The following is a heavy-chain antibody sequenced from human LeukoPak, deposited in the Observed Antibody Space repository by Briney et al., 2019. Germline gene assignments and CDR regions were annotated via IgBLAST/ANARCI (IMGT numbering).Heavy chain of an antibody. CDR2: IKSKTDGGTT. D-gene: IGHD6-13*01. CDR1: GFTFSNAW. J-gene: IGHJ4*02. V-gene: IGHV3-15*01. CDR3: TTGTIAAAGSFDY. Sequence: PGGSLRLSCAASGFTFSNAWMSWVRQAPGKGLEWVGRIKSKTDGGTTDYAAPVKGRFTTSRDDSKNTLYLQMNSLKTEDTAVYYCTTGTIAAAGSFDYWGQGTLVTVSS.